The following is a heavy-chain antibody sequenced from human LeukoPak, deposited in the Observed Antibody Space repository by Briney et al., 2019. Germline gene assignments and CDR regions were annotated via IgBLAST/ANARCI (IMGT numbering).Heavy chain of an antibody. CDR3: ARSPGGDFDY. D-gene: IGHD3-10*01. Sequence: SETLSLTCAVYGGSFSGYYWSWIRQPPGKGLEWIGEINHSGSTNYNPSLKSRVTISVDTSKNQFPLKVTSVTAADTAVYYCARSPGGDFDYWGQGTLVTVSS. CDR1: GGSFSGYY. V-gene: IGHV4-34*01. J-gene: IGHJ4*02. CDR2: INHSGST.